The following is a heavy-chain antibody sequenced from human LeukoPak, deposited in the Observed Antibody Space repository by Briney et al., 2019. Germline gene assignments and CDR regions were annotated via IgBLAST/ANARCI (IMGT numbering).Heavy chain of an antibody. D-gene: IGHD3-16*01. Sequence: GGSLGLSCAASGFTFDDYGMSWVRQAPGKGLEWVSGINWNGGSTGYADSVKGRFTISRDNAKNSLYLQMNSLRAEDTALYYCARDHRYDYVWGSYVYYYMDVWGKGTTVTVSS. CDR2: INWNGGST. CDR3: ARDHRYDYVWGSYVYYYMDV. V-gene: IGHV3-20*04. J-gene: IGHJ6*03. CDR1: GFTFDDYG.